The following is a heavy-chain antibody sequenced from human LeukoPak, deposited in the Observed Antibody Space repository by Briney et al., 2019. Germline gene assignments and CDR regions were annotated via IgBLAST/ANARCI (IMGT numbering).Heavy chain of an antibody. CDR2: INPNSGGT. CDR1: GYTFTGYY. CDR3: ARTAERARVDRRYNYFDY. Sequence: GASVKVSCKASGYTFTGYYMHWVRQAPGQGLEWMGRINPNSGGTNYAQKFQGRVTMTRDTSISTAYMELSSLRSEDTAVYYCARTAERARVDRRYNYFDYWGQGTLVTVSS. V-gene: IGHV1-2*06. D-gene: IGHD1-14*01. J-gene: IGHJ4*02.